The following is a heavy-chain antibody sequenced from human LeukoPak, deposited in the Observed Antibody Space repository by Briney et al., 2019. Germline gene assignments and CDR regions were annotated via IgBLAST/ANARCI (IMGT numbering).Heavy chain of an antibody. J-gene: IGHJ5*02. CDR3: ARDIAAAGTGNWFDP. Sequence: SVKVSCKASGGTFSSYAISWVRQAPGQGLEWMGGIIPIFGTANYAQKFQGRVTITADESTSTAYMELSSLRSEDTAVYYCARDIAAAGTGNWFDPWGQGTLVTVSS. D-gene: IGHD6-13*01. CDR2: IIPIFGTA. V-gene: IGHV1-69*13. CDR1: GGTFSSYA.